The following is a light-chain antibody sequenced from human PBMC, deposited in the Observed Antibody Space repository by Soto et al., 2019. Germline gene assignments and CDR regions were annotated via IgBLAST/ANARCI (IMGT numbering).Light chain of an antibody. CDR2: GAS. Sequence: EIVLTQSPGTLSLSPGERATLSCRASQSVSSSYLAWYQQKPGQAPRLLIYGASSRATGIPDRFSGSGSGTNFTRTISRLEPEDFAVYYCQQYGSSTPSVTFGPGTKVAIK. CDR1: QSVSSSY. J-gene: IGKJ3*01. V-gene: IGKV3-20*01. CDR3: QQYGSSTPSVT.